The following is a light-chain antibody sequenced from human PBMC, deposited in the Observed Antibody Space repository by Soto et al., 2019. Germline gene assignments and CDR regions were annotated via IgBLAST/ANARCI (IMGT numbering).Light chain of an antibody. V-gene: IGLV2-23*03. CDR1: TSDVGGYNL. CDR2: EGT. J-gene: IGLJ1*01. Sequence: QSALTQPASVSGSPGQSITISCSGTTSDVGGYNLVSWYQQHTAKAPKLLIYEGTQRPSGVSSRFSGSKSGNTASLTISGLQAEDEADYYCCSHGGANNFYVFGTGTKLTVL. CDR3: CSHGGANNFYV.